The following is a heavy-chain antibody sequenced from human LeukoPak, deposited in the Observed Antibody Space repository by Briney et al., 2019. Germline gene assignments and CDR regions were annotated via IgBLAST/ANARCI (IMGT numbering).Heavy chain of an antibody. CDR2: IYPSDSDT. J-gene: IGHJ6*02. CDR3: ARWLHSSSWYSYYYYYGMDV. V-gene: IGHV5-51*01. CDR1: GYRFTTSW. D-gene: IGHD6-13*01. Sequence: GESLKISCKGSGYRFTTSWIAWVRQMPGKGLEWMGMIYPSDSDTKYSRAFQGQVTISADESNSTAYLQWSSLKASDTAMYYCARWLHSSSWYSYYYYYGMDVWGQGTTVTVSS.